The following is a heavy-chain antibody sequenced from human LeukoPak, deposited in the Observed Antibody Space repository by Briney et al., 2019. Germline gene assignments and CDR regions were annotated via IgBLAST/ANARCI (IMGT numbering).Heavy chain of an antibody. J-gene: IGHJ4*02. CDR1: GFTFSSYA. CDR3: ARDRVLNYFDY. CDR2: ISSSSSYI. V-gene: IGHV3-21*01. Sequence: GGSLRLSCAASGFTFSSYAMSWVRQAPGKGLEWVSSISSSSSYIYYADSVKGRFTISRDNAKNSLYLQMNSLRAEDTAVYYCARDRVLNYFDYWGQGTLVTVSS.